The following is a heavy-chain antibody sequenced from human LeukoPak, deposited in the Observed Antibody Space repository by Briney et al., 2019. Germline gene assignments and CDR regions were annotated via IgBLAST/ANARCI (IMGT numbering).Heavy chain of an antibody. CDR1: GFTFSSYA. D-gene: IGHD5-18*01. Sequence: GGSLRLSCAVSGFTFSSYAMSWVRQAPGEGLEWVSVISGSGGSTYYADSVKGRFTISRDSAKNSLYLQMNSLRAEDMALYYCAKGYSYGISYYFDYWGQGTLVTVSS. CDR2: ISGSGGST. CDR3: AKGYSYGISYYFDY. V-gene: IGHV3-23*01. J-gene: IGHJ4*02.